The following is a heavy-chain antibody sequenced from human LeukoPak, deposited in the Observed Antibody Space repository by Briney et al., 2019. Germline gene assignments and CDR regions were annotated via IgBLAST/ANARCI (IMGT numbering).Heavy chain of an antibody. CDR1: GGSFSGYY. J-gene: IGHJ5*02. V-gene: IGHV4-34*01. Sequence: PSETLSLTCAVYGGSFSGYYWSWIRQPPGKGLEWIGEINHSGSTNYNPSLKSRVTISVDTSKNQFSLKLSSVTAADTAVYYCARTGYSSGWPTYNGFDPWGQGTLVTVSS. CDR2: INHSGST. D-gene: IGHD6-19*01. CDR3: ARTGYSSGWPTYNGFDP.